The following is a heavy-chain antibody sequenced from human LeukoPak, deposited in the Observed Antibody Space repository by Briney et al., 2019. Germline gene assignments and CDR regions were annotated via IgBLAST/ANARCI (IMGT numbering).Heavy chain of an antibody. D-gene: IGHD4-17*01. CDR3: TTDRHIPVTTVGEP. V-gene: IGHV3-15*01. J-gene: IGHJ5*02. Sequence: GGSLRLSCAASGFTFRNAWMSWVRQAPGKGLEWLGRVKRKTDGGTTDYAAPVKGRITISRDDSKTTLYLQMNSLKTEDTAVYYCTTDRHIPVTTVGEPWGQGTLVTVSS. CDR1: GFTFRNAW. CDR2: VKRKTDGGTT.